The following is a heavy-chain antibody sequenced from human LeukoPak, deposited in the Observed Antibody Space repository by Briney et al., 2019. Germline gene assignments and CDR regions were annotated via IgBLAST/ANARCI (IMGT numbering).Heavy chain of an antibody. CDR3: ARGAVITMVRVYNMDV. D-gene: IGHD3-10*01. CDR2: KNPGGGST. V-gene: IGHV1-46*01. CDR1: GYTFTHYY. J-gene: IGHJ6*03. Sequence: SSVKVSCKASGYTFTHYYVHWVREAPRQGLAWMGRKNPGGGSTSYAHKFQGRFTMTGDTAKSTGYMEVSSLRTEDTAVYYCARGAVITMVRVYNMDVWGKGTTVTVSS.